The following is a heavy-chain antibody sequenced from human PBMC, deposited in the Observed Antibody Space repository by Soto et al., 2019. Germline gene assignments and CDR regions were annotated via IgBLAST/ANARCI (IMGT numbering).Heavy chain of an antibody. CDR3: ARGLPGYYGKDV. CDR2: IKGDGSRI. J-gene: IGHJ6*01. D-gene: IGHD4-17*01. CDR1: GFTFSNYW. V-gene: IGHV3-74*01. Sequence: EVQLVESGGGLVQPGGSLRLSCAASGFTFSNYWIHWVRQAPGKWLVWVSRIKGDGSRIDYADSVKGRFIISRDNAKNTVYVQMNSLGDEDAAVYYCARGLPGYYGKDVWGQGTTVTVSS.